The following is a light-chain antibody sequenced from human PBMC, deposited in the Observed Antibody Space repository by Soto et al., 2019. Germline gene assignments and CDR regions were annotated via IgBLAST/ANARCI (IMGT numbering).Light chain of an antibody. V-gene: IGKV1-5*03. Sequence: DIQMTQSPSTLSASVGDRVTITCRASQSISSWLAWYQQKPGKAPKLLIYKASSLESGVPSRFSGSGSGTEFTLTISSLQPDDFATYYCQHSVTFGQGTKVEIK. CDR3: QHSVT. CDR2: KAS. J-gene: IGKJ1*01. CDR1: QSISSW.